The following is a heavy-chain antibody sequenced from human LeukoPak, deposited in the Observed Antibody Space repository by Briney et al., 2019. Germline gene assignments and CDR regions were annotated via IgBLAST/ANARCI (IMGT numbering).Heavy chain of an antibody. J-gene: IGHJ4*02. Sequence: SETLSLTCTVSGGSISSYYCSWIRQPAGKGLEWIGHIYTSGSTDYNPSLKSRVTMSVVTSKNQFSLRLRSVTAADTAVYYCVRETGGSSRTEYWGQGTLVTVSS. CDR2: IYTSGST. CDR1: GGSISSYY. CDR3: VRETGGSSRTEY. D-gene: IGHD6-13*01. V-gene: IGHV4-4*07.